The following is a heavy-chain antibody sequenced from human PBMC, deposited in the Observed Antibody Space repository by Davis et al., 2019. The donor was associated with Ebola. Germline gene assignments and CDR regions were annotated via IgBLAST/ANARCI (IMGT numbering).Heavy chain of an antibody. Sequence: PGGSLRLSCAASGFTFSSYAMSWVRQAPGKGLEWVSAISGSGGSTYYADSVKGRFTISRDNSKNTLYLQMNSLRAEDTAVYYCAKSVHRDFWSGYYTNDYWGQGTLVTVSS. D-gene: IGHD3-3*01. CDR3: AKSVHRDFWSGYYTNDY. CDR1: GFTFSSYA. CDR2: ISGSGGST. V-gene: IGHV3-23*01. J-gene: IGHJ4*02.